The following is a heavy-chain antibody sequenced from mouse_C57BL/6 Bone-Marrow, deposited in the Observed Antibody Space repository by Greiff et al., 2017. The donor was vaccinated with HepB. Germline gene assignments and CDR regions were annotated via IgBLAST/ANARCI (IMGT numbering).Heavy chain of an antibody. Sequence: VMLQESGAELARPGASVKMSCKASGYTFTSFTMHWVKQRAGQGLEWIGYINPSSGYIKYNQKLKDKATLTADKSASTVYMQLSSLTADDSAVYYVARDVKSWDACGGQETLVTVSA. CDR3: ARDVKSWDAC. J-gene: IGHJ3*01. V-gene: IGHV1-4*01. CDR2: INPSSGYI. CDR1: GYTFTSFT. D-gene: IGHD4-1*01.